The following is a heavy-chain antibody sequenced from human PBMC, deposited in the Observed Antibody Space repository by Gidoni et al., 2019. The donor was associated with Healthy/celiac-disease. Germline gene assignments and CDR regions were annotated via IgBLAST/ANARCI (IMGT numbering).Heavy chain of an antibody. CDR3: ARDTIREVGAPDY. D-gene: IGHD1-26*01. Sequence: QVQLVQSGAEVKKPGASVKVSCKTSGYTFTGYYMHWVRKAPAQGLEWMGGINPNSGGTNYAQKFQGRVTMTRDTSISTAYMELRRLRSDDTAVYYCARDTIREVGAPDYWGQGTLVTVSS. V-gene: IGHV1-2*02. CDR2: INPNSGGT. J-gene: IGHJ4*02. CDR1: GYTFTGYY.